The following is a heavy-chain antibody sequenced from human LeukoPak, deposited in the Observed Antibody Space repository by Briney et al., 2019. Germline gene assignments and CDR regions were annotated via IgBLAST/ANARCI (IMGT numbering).Heavy chain of an antibody. CDR1: GYTFTGYY. V-gene: IGHV1-2*04. CDR2: INPNSGGT. J-gene: IGHJ4*02. D-gene: IGHD6-19*01. Sequence: GASVKVSCKASGYTFTGYYMHWVRQAPGQGLEWMGWINPNSGGTNYAQKFQGWVTMTRDTSISTAYMELSRLRSDDTAVYYCARGSSSGWYKFDYWGQGTLVTVSS. CDR3: ARGSSSGWYKFDY.